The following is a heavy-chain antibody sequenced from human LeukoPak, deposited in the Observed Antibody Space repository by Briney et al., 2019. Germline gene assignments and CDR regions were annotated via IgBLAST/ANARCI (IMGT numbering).Heavy chain of an antibody. CDR2: INPNSGGT. CDR3: ARDVPTYYYDSSGYADY. Sequence: ASVKVSCKASGYTITGYYMHWVRQAPGQGLEWMGWINPNSGGTNYAQKFQGRVTMTRDTSISTAYMELSRLRSDDTAVYYCARDVPTYYYDSSGYADYWGQGTLVTVSS. J-gene: IGHJ4*02. CDR1: GYTITGYY. V-gene: IGHV1-2*02. D-gene: IGHD3-22*01.